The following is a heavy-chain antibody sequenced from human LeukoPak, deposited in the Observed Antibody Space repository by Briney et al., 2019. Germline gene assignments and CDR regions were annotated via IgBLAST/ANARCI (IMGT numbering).Heavy chain of an antibody. J-gene: IGHJ6*04. CDR3: AELGITMIGGV. CDR1: GFTFSSYS. V-gene: IGHV3-21*01. CDR2: ISSSSSYI. Sequence: GGSLRLSCAASGFTFSSYSMNWVRQAPGKGLEWVSSISSSSSYIYYADSVKGRFTISRDNAKSSLYLQMNNLRAEDTAVYYCAELGITMIGGVWGKGTTVTISS. D-gene: IGHD3-10*02.